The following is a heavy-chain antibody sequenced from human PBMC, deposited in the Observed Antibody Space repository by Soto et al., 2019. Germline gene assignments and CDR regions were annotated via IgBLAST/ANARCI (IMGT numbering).Heavy chain of an antibody. CDR1: GFTFSSYS. Sequence: EVQLVESGGGLVKPGGSLRLSCAASGFTFSSYSMNWVRQAPGKGLEWVSSISSSSSYIYYADSVKGRFTISRDNAKNSLYLQMNSLRAEDTAVYYCAREIWSGRTWWFDPWGQGTLVTVSS. CDR3: AREIWSGRTWWFDP. D-gene: IGHD3-3*01. J-gene: IGHJ5*02. V-gene: IGHV3-21*01. CDR2: ISSSSSYI.